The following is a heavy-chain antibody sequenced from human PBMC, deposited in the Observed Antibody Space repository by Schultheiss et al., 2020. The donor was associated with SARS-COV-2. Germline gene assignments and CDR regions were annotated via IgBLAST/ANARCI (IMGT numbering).Heavy chain of an antibody. CDR3: ASGYCSGGSCYSRSAFDI. CDR1: GGSISSYY. Sequence: SETLSLTCTVSGGSISSYYWSWIRQPPGKGLEWIGYIYYSGSTYYNPSLKSRVTISVDTSKNQFSLKLSSVTAADTAVYYCASGYCSGGSCYSRSAFDIWGQGTMVTVSS. V-gene: IGHV4-59*01. D-gene: IGHD2-15*01. CDR2: IYYSGST. J-gene: IGHJ3*02.